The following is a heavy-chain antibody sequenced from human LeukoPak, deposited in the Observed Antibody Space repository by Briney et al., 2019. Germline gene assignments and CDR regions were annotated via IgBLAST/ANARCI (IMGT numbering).Heavy chain of an antibody. V-gene: IGHV1-69*05. CDR1: GGTFSSYA. J-gene: IGHJ4*02. CDR2: IIPIFGTA. Sequence: ASVKVSCKASGGTFSSYAISWVRQAPGQGLEWMGRIIPIFGTANYAQKFQGRATITTDESTSTAYMELSSLRSEDTAVYYCARARYDFWSGYYPFDYWGQGTLVTVSS. D-gene: IGHD3-3*01. CDR3: ARARYDFWSGYYPFDY.